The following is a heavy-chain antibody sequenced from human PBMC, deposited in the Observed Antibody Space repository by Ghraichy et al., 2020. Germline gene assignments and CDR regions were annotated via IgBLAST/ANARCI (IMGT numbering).Heavy chain of an antibody. V-gene: IGHV4-4*02. CDR1: GGSISSSNL. Sequence: SETLSLTCAVSGGSISSSNLWSWVRQPPGKGLEWIGEIYHSGSTNYNPSLKSRVTISVDKSKNQFSLKLSSVTAADTAVYYCARDKVGVDTAMSRYFDYWGQGTLVIVSS. CDR2: IYHSGST. CDR3: ARDKVGVDTAMSRYFDY. J-gene: IGHJ4*02. D-gene: IGHD5-18*01.